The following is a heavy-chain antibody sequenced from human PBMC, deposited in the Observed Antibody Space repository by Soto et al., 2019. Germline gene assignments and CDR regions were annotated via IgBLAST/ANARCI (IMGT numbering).Heavy chain of an antibody. CDR2: INHSGST. Sequence: QVQLQQWGAGLLKPSETLSLTCAVYGGSFSGYYWSWIRQPPGKGLEWIGEINHSGSTNYNPSLKSRVTISVDTSKNQFSLKLSSVTAADTAAYYCARLIVGATPFDYWGQGTLVTVSS. J-gene: IGHJ4*02. D-gene: IGHD1-26*01. V-gene: IGHV4-34*01. CDR1: GGSFSGYY. CDR3: ARLIVGATPFDY.